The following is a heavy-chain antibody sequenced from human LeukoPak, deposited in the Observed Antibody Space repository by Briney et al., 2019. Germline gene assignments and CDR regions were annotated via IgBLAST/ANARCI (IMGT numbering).Heavy chain of an antibody. V-gene: IGHV4-4*07. CDR3: ARVVGMITFGGVIYNWFDP. D-gene: IGHD3-16*02. CDR1: GGSISSYY. CDR2: IYTSGST. Sequence: SETLSLTCTVSGGSISSYYWSWIRQPAGKGLEWIGRIYTSGSTNYSPSLKSRVTMSVDTSKNQFSLKLSSVTAADTAVYYCARVVGMITFGGVIYNWFDPWGQGTLVTVSS. J-gene: IGHJ5*02.